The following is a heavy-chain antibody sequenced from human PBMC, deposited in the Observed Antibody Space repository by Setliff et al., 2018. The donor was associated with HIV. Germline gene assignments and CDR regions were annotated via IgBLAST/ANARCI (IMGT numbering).Heavy chain of an antibody. CDR2: IGWNTL. V-gene: IGHV3-48*01. CDR1: GFSLSDYS. CDR3: AVLWPFDY. Sequence: PGGSLRLSCAVSGFSLSDYSVNWVRQAPGKGLEWISYIGWNTLYYADSVRGRFTISTDNAKNSLYLQMSSLRAEDTAVYYCAVLWPFDYWGLGTLVTVSS. D-gene: IGHD3-10*01. J-gene: IGHJ4*02.